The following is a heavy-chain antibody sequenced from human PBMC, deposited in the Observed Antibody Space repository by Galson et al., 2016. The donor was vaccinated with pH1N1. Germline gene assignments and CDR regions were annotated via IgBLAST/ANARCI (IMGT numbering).Heavy chain of an antibody. CDR1: GFTFSNYL. J-gene: IGHJ6*02. Sequence: SLRLSCAASGFTFSNYLMSWVRQAPGKGLEWVANIKQDGSEKYYVDSVKGRFTISRDNAKSSLFLQLNRLGAGDTAVYFCVRDHDHDDSDPSHYYYGLDVWGQGTTVTVSS. D-gene: IGHD4-17*01. V-gene: IGHV3-7*01. CDR3: VRDHDHDDSDPSHYYYGLDV. CDR2: IKQDGSEK.